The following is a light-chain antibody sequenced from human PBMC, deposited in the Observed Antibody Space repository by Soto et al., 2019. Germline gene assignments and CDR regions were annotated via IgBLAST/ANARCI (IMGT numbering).Light chain of an antibody. CDR2: EVS. J-gene: IGLJ3*02. V-gene: IGLV2-8*01. CDR3: SSYAGSNIWV. Sequence: QSALTQPPSASGSPGQSVTISCTGTSSDVGGYNFVSWYQQHPGKAPKLMIYEVSKRPSGVPDRFSGSKSYNTASLTVSGLQAEDEADYYCSSYAGSNIWVFGGGTKLTVL. CDR1: SSDVGGYNF.